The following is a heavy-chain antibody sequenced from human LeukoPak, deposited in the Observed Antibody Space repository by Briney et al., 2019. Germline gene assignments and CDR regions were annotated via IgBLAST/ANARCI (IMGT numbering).Heavy chain of an antibody. V-gene: IGHV3-30*04. Sequence: SGGSLRLSCAASGFTFSTYAMHWVRQAPGKGLEWVAVIPYDGSNKYYADSVKGRLTISRENSKNRLYLQMNSLRAEDTAVYYCARAEGYGGELDSWGQGTLVTVSS. J-gene: IGHJ4*02. CDR3: ARAEGYGGELDS. D-gene: IGHD4-23*01. CDR1: GFTFSTYA. CDR2: IPYDGSNK.